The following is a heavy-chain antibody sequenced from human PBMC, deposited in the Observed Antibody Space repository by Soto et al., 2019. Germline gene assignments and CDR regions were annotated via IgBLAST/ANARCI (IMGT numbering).Heavy chain of an antibody. J-gene: IGHJ5*02. CDR3: ARTTVTTSLGRWFDP. V-gene: IGHV4-59*01. CDR1: GGSISSYY. CDR2: IYYSGST. D-gene: IGHD4-17*01. Sequence: SETLSLTCTVSGGSISSYYWSWIRQPPGKGLEWIGYIYYSGSTNYNPSLKSRVTISVDTSKNQFSLKLSSVTAADTAVYYCARTTVTTSLGRWFDPWGQGTLVTVSS.